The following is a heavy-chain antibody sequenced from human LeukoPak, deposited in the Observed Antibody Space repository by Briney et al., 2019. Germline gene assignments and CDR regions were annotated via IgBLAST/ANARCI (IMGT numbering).Heavy chain of an antibody. V-gene: IGHV4-4*07. J-gene: IGHJ5*02. CDR3: ARDPVVGATKEVNWFDP. D-gene: IGHD1-26*01. CDR2: IYTSGST. Sequence: SETLSLTCTVSGGSISSYYWSWIRQPAGKGLEWIGRIYTSGSTNYNPSLKSRVTMSVDTSKNQFSLKLSSVTAADTAVYYCARDPVVGATKEVNWFDPWGQGTLVTVSS. CDR1: GGSISSYY.